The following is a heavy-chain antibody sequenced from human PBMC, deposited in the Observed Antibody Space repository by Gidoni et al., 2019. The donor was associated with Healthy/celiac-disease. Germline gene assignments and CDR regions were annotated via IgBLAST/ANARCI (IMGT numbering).Heavy chain of an antibody. J-gene: IGHJ6*02. CDR2: IYYSGST. CDR1: GGSISSGGYD. Sequence: QVQLQESGPGLVKPSQTLSLTCTVSGGSISSGGYDWSWIRQHPGKGLEWIGYIYYSGSTYYNPSLKSRVTISVDTSKNQFSLKLSSVTAADTAVYYCARDSYCGGDCYSDYGMDVWGQGTTVTVSS. V-gene: IGHV4-31*03. CDR3: ARDSYCGGDCYSDYGMDV. D-gene: IGHD2-21*02.